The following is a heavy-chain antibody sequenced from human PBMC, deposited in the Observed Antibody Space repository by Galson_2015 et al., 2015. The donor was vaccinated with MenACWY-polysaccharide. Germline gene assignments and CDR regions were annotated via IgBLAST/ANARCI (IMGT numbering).Heavy chain of an antibody. CDR1: GFTFSSYA. D-gene: IGHD3-3*01. Sequence: SLRLSCAASGFTFSSYAMSWVRQAPGKGLEWVSAISGSGGSTYYADSVKGRFTISRDNSKNTLYLQMNSLRAEDTAVYYCAKSHRSHPPRITIFGVVTTGWFDPWGQGTLVTVSS. J-gene: IGHJ5*02. CDR2: ISGSGGST. CDR3: AKSHRSHPPRITIFGVVTTGWFDP. V-gene: IGHV3-23*01.